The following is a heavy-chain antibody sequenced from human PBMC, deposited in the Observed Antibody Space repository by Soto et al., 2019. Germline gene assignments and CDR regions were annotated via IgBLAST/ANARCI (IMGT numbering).Heavy chain of an antibody. V-gene: IGHV4-59*01. CDR3: ARGLYDYIWGSYRHDAFDI. J-gene: IGHJ3*02. D-gene: IGHD3-16*02. Sequence: FETLSLTWTVAGGNSGSYYGSLIRKPPGKGLEWIGYIYYSGSTNYNPSLKSRVTISVDTSKNQFSLKLSSVTAADTAVYYCARGLYDYIWGSYRHDAFDIWGQGTMVTVSS. CDR1: GGNSGSYY. CDR2: IYYSGST.